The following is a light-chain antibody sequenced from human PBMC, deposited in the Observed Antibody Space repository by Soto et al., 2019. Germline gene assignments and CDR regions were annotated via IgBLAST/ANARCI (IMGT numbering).Light chain of an antibody. V-gene: IGKV1-5*03. Sequence: EIPVTHHNTPLSASIGDRVTLTCRASQSIGGWLAWYQPRPGKAPNVLIYKASNLERGVPSRFSGSGSEPEFTLTISCLQPEEVATYYCQLYGTFPCTFGHVTML. CDR2: KAS. CDR3: QLYGTFPCT. J-gene: IGKJ1*01. CDR1: QSIGGW.